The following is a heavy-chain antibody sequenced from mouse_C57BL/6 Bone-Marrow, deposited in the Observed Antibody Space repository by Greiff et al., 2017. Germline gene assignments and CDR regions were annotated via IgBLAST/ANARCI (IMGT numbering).Heavy chain of an antibody. V-gene: IGHV1-58*01. CDR2: IYTGNGYT. J-gene: IGHJ2*01. D-gene: IGHD1-1*01. CDR1: GYTFTSYG. CDR3: ARITTVPGDY. Sequence: EVQLQQSGAELVRPGSSVKMSCKTSGYTFTSYGINWVKQRPGQGLEWIGCIYTGNGYTEYNEKFKGKATLTSDTSSSTAYMQLSSLTSEASAIYFCARITTVPGDYWGQGTTLTVSA.